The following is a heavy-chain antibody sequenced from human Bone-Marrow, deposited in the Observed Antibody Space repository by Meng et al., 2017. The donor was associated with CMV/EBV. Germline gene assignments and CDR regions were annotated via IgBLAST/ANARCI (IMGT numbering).Heavy chain of an antibody. CDR1: GGSISSSSYY. J-gene: IGHJ4*02. V-gene: IGHV4-39*07. CDR2: IYYSGST. CDR3: ARVGYCSGGSCYQPFDY. Sequence: SETLSLTCTVSGGSISSSSYYWGWIRQPPGKGLEWIGSIYYSGSTYYNPSLKSRVTISVDTSKNQFSLKLSSVTAADTAVYYCARVGYCSGGSCYQPFDYWGQGTLVPVSS. D-gene: IGHD2-15*01.